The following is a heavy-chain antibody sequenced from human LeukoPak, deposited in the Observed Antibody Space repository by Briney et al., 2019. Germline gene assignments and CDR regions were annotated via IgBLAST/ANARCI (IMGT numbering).Heavy chain of an antibody. CDR2: ISGSGGST. CDR1: GFTFNSYG. CDR3: AKHNIVGYYYYMDV. J-gene: IGHJ6*03. V-gene: IGHV3-23*01. D-gene: IGHD1-26*01. Sequence: GGSLRLSCAASGFTFNSYGMSWVRQAPGKGLEWVSAISGSGGSTYYADSVKGRITISRDNSKNTLNLQMNSLRAEDTAVYYCAKHNIVGYYYYMDVWGKGTTVTISS.